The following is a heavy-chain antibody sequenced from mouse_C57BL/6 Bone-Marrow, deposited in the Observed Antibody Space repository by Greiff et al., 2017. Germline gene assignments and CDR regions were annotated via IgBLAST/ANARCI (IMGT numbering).Heavy chain of an antibody. Sequence: VQLQQSGAELVRPGASVKLSCTASGFTIKDDYMNWVKQRPEQGLEWIGWIYPENGDTEYASQFQGQATITAETSSTTAYLQLSSLTSEDAVVYYCTTEAMDYWGQGTSVTVSS. CDR1: GFTIKDDY. V-gene: IGHV14-4*01. CDR2: IYPENGDT. CDR3: TTEAMDY. J-gene: IGHJ4*01.